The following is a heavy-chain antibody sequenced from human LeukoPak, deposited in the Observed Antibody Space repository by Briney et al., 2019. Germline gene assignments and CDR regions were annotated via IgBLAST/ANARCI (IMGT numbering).Heavy chain of an antibody. V-gene: IGHV4-30-2*01. D-gene: IGHD2-2*01. J-gene: IGHJ5*02. CDR2: VNHSGST. CDR1: GGSISSGGYS. CDR3: ARSSGSTSFWFDP. Sequence: SQTLSLTCAVSGGSISSGGYSWSWIRQPPGKGLEWIGEVNHSGSTNYNPSLKSRVTISVDTSKNQFSLKLSSVTAADTAVYYCARSSGSTSFWFDPWGQGTLVTVSS.